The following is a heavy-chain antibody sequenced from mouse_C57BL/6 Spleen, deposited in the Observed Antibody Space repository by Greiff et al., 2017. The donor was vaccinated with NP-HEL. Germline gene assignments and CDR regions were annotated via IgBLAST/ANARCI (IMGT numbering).Heavy chain of an antibody. CDR3: ARHEDPFLVTTKGYAMDY. D-gene: IGHD2-2*01. CDR1: GYTFTEYT. Sequence: VQLQQSGAELVKPGASVKLSCKASGYTFTEYTIHWVKQRSGQGLEWIGWFYPGSGSIKYNEKFKDKATLTADKSSSTVYMELSRLTSEDSAVYFGARHEDPFLVTTKGYAMDYWGQGTSVTVSS. CDR2: FYPGSGSI. V-gene: IGHV1-62-2*01. J-gene: IGHJ4*01.